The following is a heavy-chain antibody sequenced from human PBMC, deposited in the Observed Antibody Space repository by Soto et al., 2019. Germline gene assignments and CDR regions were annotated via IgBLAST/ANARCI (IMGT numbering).Heavy chain of an antibody. CDR2: INHSGST. Sequence: TSETLSLTCAVYGGSFSGYYWSWIRQPPGKGLEWIGEINHSGSTNYNPSLKSRVTISVDTSKNQFSLKLSSVTAADTAVYYCARGSSIVGATSGFDYWGQGTLVTVSS. J-gene: IGHJ4*02. D-gene: IGHD1-26*01. CDR3: ARGSSIVGATSGFDY. V-gene: IGHV4-34*01. CDR1: GGSFSGYY.